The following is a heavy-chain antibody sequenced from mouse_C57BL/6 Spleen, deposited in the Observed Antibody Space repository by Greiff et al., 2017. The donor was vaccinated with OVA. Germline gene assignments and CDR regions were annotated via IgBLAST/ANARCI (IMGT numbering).Heavy chain of an antibody. CDR2: IDPSDSYT. V-gene: IGHV1-59*01. J-gene: IGHJ4*01. CDR3: ARGGSPYAMDY. CDR1: GYTFTSYW. Sequence: QVHVKQPGAELVRPGTSVKLSCKASGYTFTSYWMHWVKQRPGQGLEWIGVIDPSDSYTNYNQKFKGKATLTVDTSSSTAYMQLSSLTSEDSAVYYCARGGSPYAMDYWGQGTSVTVSS.